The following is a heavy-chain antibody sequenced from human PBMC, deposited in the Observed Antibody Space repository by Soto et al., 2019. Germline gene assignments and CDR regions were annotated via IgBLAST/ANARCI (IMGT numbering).Heavy chain of an antibody. Sequence: PGGSLRLSVAASGFTFNRYSINWVRQAPGKGLEWVSSVTSSSSSMLYADSVKGRFTISRDDAKDSLFLQMNSLRADDTAVYYCAREADFASSGYVLDYWGQGTLVTVSS. CDR3: AREADFASSGYVLDY. J-gene: IGHJ4*02. D-gene: IGHD3-22*01. CDR2: VTSSSSSM. V-gene: IGHV3-21*01. CDR1: GFTFNRYS.